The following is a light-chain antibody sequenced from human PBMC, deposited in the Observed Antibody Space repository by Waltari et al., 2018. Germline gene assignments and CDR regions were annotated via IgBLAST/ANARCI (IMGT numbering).Light chain of an antibody. V-gene: IGKV1-5*03. CDR2: KAS. Sequence: DIQMTQSPSSLSASVGDPVTITCRASQSISSWLDWYQQKTGKAPKLLIYKASSLQSGIPSSFSGSGSGTDFTLTISSLQPEDCATYYCLQYSSSPWTFGQGTKVEIK. J-gene: IGKJ1*01. CDR1: QSISSW. CDR3: LQYSSSPWT.